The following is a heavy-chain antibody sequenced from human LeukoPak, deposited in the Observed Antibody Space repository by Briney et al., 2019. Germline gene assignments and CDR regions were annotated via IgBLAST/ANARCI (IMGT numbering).Heavy chain of an antibody. Sequence: PGGSLRLSCAASGFTVSSNYMSWVRQAPGKGLEWGSVFYSGGSTYCADSVRGRFTISRDNCTNTLYLQMNSLRAEDTAVYYCARQYSSGWYYFDYWGQGTLVTASS. J-gene: IGHJ4*02. CDR1: GFTVSSNY. CDR2: FYSGGST. D-gene: IGHD6-19*01. V-gene: IGHV3-66*04. CDR3: ARQYSSGWYYFDY.